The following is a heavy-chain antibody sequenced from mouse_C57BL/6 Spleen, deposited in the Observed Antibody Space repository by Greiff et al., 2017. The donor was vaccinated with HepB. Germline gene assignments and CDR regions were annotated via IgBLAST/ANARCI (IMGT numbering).Heavy chain of an antibody. Sequence: VQLQQSVAELVRPGASVKLSCTASGFKIKKTYMHWVKQRPEQGLEWIGRIDPANGNTKYDPKFQGKATITADTSSNTAYLHLSSLTSEDTAIYYCASEGFYYSKYFDYWGQGTTLTVSS. V-gene: IGHV14-3*01. D-gene: IGHD2-5*01. CDR1: GFKIKKTY. CDR2: IDPANGNT. J-gene: IGHJ2*01. CDR3: ASEGFYYSKYFDY.